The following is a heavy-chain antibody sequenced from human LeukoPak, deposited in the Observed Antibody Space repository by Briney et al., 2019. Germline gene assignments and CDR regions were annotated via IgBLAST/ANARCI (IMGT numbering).Heavy chain of an antibody. J-gene: IGHJ4*02. V-gene: IGHV1-69*06. CDR1: GGTFSSYA. CDR3: ARDFYRMNLEYYYDSSGTSRFDY. D-gene: IGHD3-22*01. Sequence: SVKVSCKASGGTFSSYAISWVRQAPGQGLEWMGGIIPIFGTANYAQKFQGRVTITADKSTSTAYMELSSLRSDDTAVYYCARDFYRMNLEYYYDSSGTSRFDYWGQGTLVTVSS. CDR2: IIPIFGTA.